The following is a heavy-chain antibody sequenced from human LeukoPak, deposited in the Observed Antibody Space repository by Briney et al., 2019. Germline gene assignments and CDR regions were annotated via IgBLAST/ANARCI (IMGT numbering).Heavy chain of an antibody. CDR1: GGSISSYY. Sequence: SETLSLTCTVSGGSISSYYWSWIRQPPGKGLEWIGYIYYSGSTNYNPSLKSRVTISVDTSKNQFSLKLSSVTAADTAVYYCARGPSGAQDAFDIWGQGTMVTVSS. CDR3: ARGPSGAQDAFDI. CDR2: IYYSGST. D-gene: IGHD3-10*01. V-gene: IGHV4-59*01. J-gene: IGHJ3*02.